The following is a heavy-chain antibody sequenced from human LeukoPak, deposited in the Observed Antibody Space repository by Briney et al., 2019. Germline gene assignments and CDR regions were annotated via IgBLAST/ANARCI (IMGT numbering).Heavy chain of an antibody. V-gene: IGHV4-59*01. CDR3: ARGALPAGYDSSGYKSYYYYYGMDV. CDR2: IYYSGST. J-gene: IGHJ6*02. Sequence: SETLSLTCTVSGGSISSYYWSWIRQPPGKGLEWIGYIYYSGSTNYNPSLKSRVTISVDTSKNQFSLKLGSVTAADTAVYYCARGALPAGYDSSGYKSYYYYYGMDVWGQGTTVTVSS. D-gene: IGHD3-22*01. CDR1: GGSISSYY.